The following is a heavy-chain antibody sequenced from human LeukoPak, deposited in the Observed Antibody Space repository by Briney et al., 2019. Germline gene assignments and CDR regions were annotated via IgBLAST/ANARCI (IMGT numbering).Heavy chain of an antibody. Sequence: GGSLRLSCAASGSTVSSKYMSWVRQAPGKGLEWVSTIYSAGTTYYADSVKGRFTISRDNSKNTLYLQMDSLRVEDTAVYYCARDRSSGTFYFDFWGQGTLVTVSS. J-gene: IGHJ4*02. D-gene: IGHD6-19*01. V-gene: IGHV3-53*01. CDR3: ARDRSSGTFYFDF. CDR2: IYSAGTT. CDR1: GSTVSSKY.